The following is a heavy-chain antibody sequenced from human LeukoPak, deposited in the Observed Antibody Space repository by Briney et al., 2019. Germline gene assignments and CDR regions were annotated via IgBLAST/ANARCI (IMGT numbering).Heavy chain of an antibody. CDR2: INWNGGST. D-gene: IGHD3-22*01. CDR1: GFTFDDYG. CDR3: AKDGTGLTTRIHGSDV. Sequence: GGSLRLSCAASGFTFDDYGMSWVRQAPGKGLEWVSGINWNGGSTGYADSVKGRFTISRDNAKNSLYLQMNSLRTDDTAVYYCAKDGTGLTTRIHGSDVWGQGTLVTVTA. J-gene: IGHJ3*01. V-gene: IGHV3-20*04.